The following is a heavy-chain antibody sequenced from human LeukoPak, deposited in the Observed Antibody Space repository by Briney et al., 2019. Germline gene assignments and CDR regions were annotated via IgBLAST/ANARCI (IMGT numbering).Heavy chain of an antibody. D-gene: IGHD3-22*01. J-gene: IGHJ4*02. CDR2: IWYDGSNK. V-gene: IGHV3-33*01. CDR1: GFTFSSYG. Sequence: TGGSLRLSCAASGFTFSSYGMHWVRQAPGKGLEWVAVIWYDGSNKYYADSVKGRFTISRDNSKNTLYLQMNSLRAEDTAVYYCAREGTPLYYYDSSGYPDYWGQGTLVTVSS. CDR3: AREGTPLYYYDSSGYPDY.